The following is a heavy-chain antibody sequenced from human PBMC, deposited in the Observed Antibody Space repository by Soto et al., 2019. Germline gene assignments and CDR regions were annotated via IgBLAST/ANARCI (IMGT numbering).Heavy chain of an antibody. CDR1: GFTFSSYS. J-gene: IGHJ6*02. Sequence: GGSLRLSCAASGFTFSSYSMNWVRQAPGKGLEWVTFISSSSSYIYYADSVKGRFTISRDNAKNSLYLQMNSLRADDTAVYYCAKEWELPYYYYGMDVWGQGTTVTVSS. CDR2: ISSSSSYI. CDR3: AKEWELPYYYYGMDV. D-gene: IGHD1-26*01. V-gene: IGHV3-21*01.